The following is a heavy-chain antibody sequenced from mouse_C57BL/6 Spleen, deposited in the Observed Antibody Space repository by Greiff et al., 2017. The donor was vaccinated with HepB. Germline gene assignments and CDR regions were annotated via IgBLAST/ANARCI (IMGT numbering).Heavy chain of an antibody. V-gene: IGHV3-6*01. J-gene: IGHJ4*01. Sequence: EVQLQESGPGLVKPSQSLSLTCSVTGYSITSGYYWNWIRQFPGNKLEWMGYISYDGSNNYNPSLKNRISITRDTSKNQFFLKLNSVTTEDTATYYCARGIYYYGRDYAMDYWGQGTSVTVSS. CDR1: GYSITSGYY. CDR2: ISYDGSN. D-gene: IGHD1-1*01. CDR3: ARGIYYYGRDYAMDY.